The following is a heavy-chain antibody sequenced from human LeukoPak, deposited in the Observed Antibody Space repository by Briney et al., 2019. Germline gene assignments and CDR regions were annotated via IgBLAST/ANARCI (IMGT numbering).Heavy chain of an antibody. V-gene: IGHV4-38-2*01. J-gene: IGHJ4*02. CDR2: IYHSGST. CDR1: GYSISSGYY. CDR3: ARAHSSGWTFDY. D-gene: IGHD6-19*01. Sequence: SETLSLTCAVSGYSISSGYYWGWIRQPPGKGLEWIGSIYHSGSTYYNPSLKSRVTISVDTSKNQFSLKLSPVTAADTAVYYCARAHSSGWTFDYWGQGTLVTVSS.